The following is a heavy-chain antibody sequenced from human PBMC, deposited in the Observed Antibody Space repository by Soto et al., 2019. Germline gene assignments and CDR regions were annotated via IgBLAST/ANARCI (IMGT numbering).Heavy chain of an antibody. CDR1: GFTFSSYW. J-gene: IGHJ3*02. CDR2: IKQDGSEK. V-gene: IGHV3-7*01. D-gene: IGHD1-7*01. CDR3: ARDPKLELHAFDI. Sequence: EVQLVESGGGLVQPGGSLRLSCAASGFTFSSYWMSWVRQAPGKGLEWVANIKQDGSEKYYVDSVKGRFTISRDNAKNSLYLQMNSLRAEDTAVYYCARDPKLELHAFDIWGQGTMVTVSS.